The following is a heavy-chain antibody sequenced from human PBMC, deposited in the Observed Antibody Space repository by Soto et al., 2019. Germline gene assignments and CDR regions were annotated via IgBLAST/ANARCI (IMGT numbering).Heavy chain of an antibody. D-gene: IGHD5-12*01. CDR1: GGTFSSYT. CDR2: IIPILGIA. CDR3: ARAQRCYSGYDPHFDY. V-gene: IGHV1-69*02. J-gene: IGHJ4*02. Sequence: QVQLVPSGPEVKKPGSSVQVSCKASGGTFSSYTISWVRQAPGQGLEWMGTIIPILGIADYAQQFQGRVTMTADKSTSTAYMELSSLRSEDTAVYYCARAQRCYSGYDPHFDYCGQGTLVTVFS.